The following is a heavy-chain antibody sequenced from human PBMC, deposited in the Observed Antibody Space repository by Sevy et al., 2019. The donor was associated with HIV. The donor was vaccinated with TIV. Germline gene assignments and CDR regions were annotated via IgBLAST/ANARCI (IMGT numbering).Heavy chain of an antibody. J-gene: IGHJ4*02. Sequence: GGSLRLSCAASGLTFSNYFINWVRQAPGKGLEWVSPISSGSSYIFYADSVKGRFTISRDNAKNSLYLHMNSLRAEDTAVYYCTRGDYYGSLYYFDYWGPGTLVTVSS. D-gene: IGHD3-10*01. CDR1: GLTFSNYF. CDR3: TRGDYYGSLYYFDY. V-gene: IGHV3-21*01. CDR2: ISSGSSYI.